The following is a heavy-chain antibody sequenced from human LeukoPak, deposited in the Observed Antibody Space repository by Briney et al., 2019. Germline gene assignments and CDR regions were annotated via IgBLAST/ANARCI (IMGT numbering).Heavy chain of an antibody. CDR1: GYTFTSYG. CDR3: AREGGTTLYYYYYMDV. CDR2: ISAYNGNT. D-gene: IGHD4-17*01. V-gene: IGHV1-18*01. J-gene: IGHJ6*03. Sequence: GASVKVSCKASGYTFTSYGISWVRQAPGQGLEWMGWISAYNGNTNYAQKLQGRVTMTTDTSTSTAYMELGSLRSDDTAVYYCAREGGTTLYYYYYMDVWGKGTTVTVSS.